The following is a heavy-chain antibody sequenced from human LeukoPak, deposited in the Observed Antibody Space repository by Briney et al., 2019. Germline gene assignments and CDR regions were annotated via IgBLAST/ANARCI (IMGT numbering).Heavy chain of an antibody. CDR2: ISAYNGQT. CDR3: AKDLYSSLSGSEVFDV. CDR1: GYLFISYG. D-gene: IGHD3-10*01. J-gene: IGHJ3*01. Sequence: PGASVKVSCKASGYLFISYGINWVRQAPGQGLEWMGWISAYNGQTNYAQEFQGRVTMTTDTSTTTAYMELTGLRFNDTAVYYCAKDLYSSLSGSEVFDVWGQGTRVTVSS. V-gene: IGHV1-18*01.